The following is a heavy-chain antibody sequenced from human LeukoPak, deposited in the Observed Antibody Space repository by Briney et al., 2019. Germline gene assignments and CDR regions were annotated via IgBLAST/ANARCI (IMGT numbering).Heavy chain of an antibody. CDR2: INPTDGSA. J-gene: IGHJ5*02. V-gene: IGHV1-46*01. CDR1: GGTFSSYA. CDR3: ARGHGSGSTNWFDP. D-gene: IGHD3-10*01. Sequence: ASVKVSCKASGGTFSSYAISWVRQAPGQGLEWMGIINPTDGSASYAQKFQGRVTMTRDMSTSTVYMDLRSLRSDDRAVYFCARGHGSGSTNWFDPWGQGTLVTVSS.